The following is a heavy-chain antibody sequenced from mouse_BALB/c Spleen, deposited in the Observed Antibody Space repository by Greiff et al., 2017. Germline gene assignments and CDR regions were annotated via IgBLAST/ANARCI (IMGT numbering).Heavy chain of an antibody. CDR3: ARNYGSSTYAMDY. CDR1: GFTFSSIG. V-gene: IGHV5-17*02. Sequence: EVKVVESGGGLVQPGGSRKLSCAASGFTFSSIGMHWVRQAPEKGLEWVAYISSGSSTIYYADTVKGRFTISRDNPKNTLFLQMTSLRSEDTAMYYCARNYGSSTYAMDYWGQGTSVTVSS. J-gene: IGHJ4*01. D-gene: IGHD1-1*01. CDR2: ISSGSSTI.